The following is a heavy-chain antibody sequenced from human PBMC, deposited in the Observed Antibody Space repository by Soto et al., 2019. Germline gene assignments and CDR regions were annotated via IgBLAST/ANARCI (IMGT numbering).Heavy chain of an antibody. Sequence: EVQLVESGGGLIQPGGSLRLSCAASGFTVSSNYMSWVRQAPGKGLEWVSVIYSGGSTYYADSVKGRFTISRDNSKNTLYLQMNSLRAEDTAVYYCARDHPGSGSFTHAYYYYGMDVWGQGTTVTVSS. J-gene: IGHJ6*02. CDR1: GFTVSSNY. D-gene: IGHD3-10*01. CDR2: IYSGGST. V-gene: IGHV3-53*01. CDR3: ARDHPGSGSFTHAYYYYGMDV.